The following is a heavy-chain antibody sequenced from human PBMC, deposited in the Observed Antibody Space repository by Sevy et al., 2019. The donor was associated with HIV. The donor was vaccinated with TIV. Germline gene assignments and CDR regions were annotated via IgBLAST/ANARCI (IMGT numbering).Heavy chain of an antibody. V-gene: IGHV4-39*01. D-gene: IGHD2-2*01. CDR1: GDSISTTDYY. CDR2: IYYNGNT. CDR3: ARHVLSCDSSRCYTEYFDF. Sequence: SETLSLRCTVSGDSISTTDYYWGWIRQPPGKGLEWIGSIYYNGNTYDNPSLKSRVTISVDSSQNQFSLNLNSVTAADTAVYYCARHVLSCDSSRCYTEYFDFWGQGTLVTVSS. J-gene: IGHJ4*02.